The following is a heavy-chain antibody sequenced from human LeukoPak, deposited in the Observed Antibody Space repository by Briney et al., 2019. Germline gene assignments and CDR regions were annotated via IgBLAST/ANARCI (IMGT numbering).Heavy chain of an antibody. CDR3: ASADALTAMAFDY. Sequence: SETLSLTCIVSGGSISSSSYYWGWIRQPPEKGLEWIGSIHYSGSTYYNPPLKSRVTVSVDTSKNQFSLYLSSVTAADTAVYYCASADALTAMAFDYWGQGTLVTVSP. CDR2: IHYSGST. J-gene: IGHJ4*02. D-gene: IGHD5-24*01. V-gene: IGHV4-39*01. CDR1: GGSISSSSYY.